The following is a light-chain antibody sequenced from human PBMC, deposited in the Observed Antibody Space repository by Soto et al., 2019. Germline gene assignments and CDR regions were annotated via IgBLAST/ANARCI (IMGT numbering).Light chain of an antibody. CDR1: QSIRTW. CDR2: DAS. Sequence: DIQMTQSPSTLSASVGDRVTITCRASQSIRTWLAWYQQKPGKAPKLLIYDASSLKSGVPSRFSGGGSGTEFTLTISSLQPDDFTTYYCQQYXTNPWTFGQGTKV. J-gene: IGKJ1*01. V-gene: IGKV1-5*01. CDR3: QQYXTNPWT.